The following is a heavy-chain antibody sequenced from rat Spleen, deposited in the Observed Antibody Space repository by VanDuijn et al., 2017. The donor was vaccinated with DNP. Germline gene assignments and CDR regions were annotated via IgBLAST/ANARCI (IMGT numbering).Heavy chain of an antibody. J-gene: IGHJ4*01. CDR1: GFSLTSYN. CDR2: MWSGGST. CDR3: ARDSWAAIYVMDA. D-gene: IGHD1-2*01. V-gene: IGHV2-45*01. Sequence: QVQLKESGPGLVQPSETLSLTCTVSGFSLTSYNVHWVRQPPGKGLEWMGVMWSGGSTDYNSALKSRLSISRDTSKNQVFLKMNRLESEDTTTYYCARDSWAAIYVMDAWGQGASVTVSS.